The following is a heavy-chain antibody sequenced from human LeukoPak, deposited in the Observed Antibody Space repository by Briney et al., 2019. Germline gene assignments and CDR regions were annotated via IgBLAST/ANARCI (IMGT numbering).Heavy chain of an antibody. V-gene: IGHV4-59*01. J-gene: IGHJ6*02. CDR1: GGAITSYY. CDR2: IYYTGST. D-gene: IGHD7-27*01. Sequence: PSETLSLTCTVSGGAITSYYWNWIRQPPGKGLEWIRHIYYTGSTNYNPSLKSRVSISLDTSKNQFSLKLNSMTTADTAVYYCATATLGKVYYYYGLDVWGQGTTVTVSS. CDR3: ATATLGKVYYYYGLDV.